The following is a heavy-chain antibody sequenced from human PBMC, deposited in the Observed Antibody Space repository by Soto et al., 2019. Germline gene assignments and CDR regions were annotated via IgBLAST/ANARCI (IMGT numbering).Heavy chain of an antibody. CDR2: ISPSGFST. CDR1: GYIFTSYY. CDR3: AREAVDFDY. D-gene: IGHD5-12*01. V-gene: IGHV1-46*01. J-gene: IGHJ4*02. Sequence: ASLKGSCKASGYIFTSYYIHWVRQAPGHGLEWMGLISPSGFSTSYAQRFQGRVTMTNDTSTSTFYMDLSSLTSEDTAVYYCAREAVDFDYWGQGTLVTVSS.